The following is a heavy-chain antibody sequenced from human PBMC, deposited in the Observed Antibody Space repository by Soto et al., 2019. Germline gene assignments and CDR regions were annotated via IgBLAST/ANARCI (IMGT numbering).Heavy chain of an antibody. V-gene: IGHV4-31*03. J-gene: IGHJ4*02. CDR3: ARADPYYYDSSGHDHFDY. Sequence: PSETLSLTCTVSGGSISSGVYYWSWIRQHPGKGLEWIGYIYYSGSTYYNPSLKSRVTISVDTSKNQFSLKLSSVTAADTAVYYCARADPYYYDSSGHDHFDYWGQGTLVTVSS. CDR1: GGSISSGVYY. D-gene: IGHD3-22*01. CDR2: IYYSGST.